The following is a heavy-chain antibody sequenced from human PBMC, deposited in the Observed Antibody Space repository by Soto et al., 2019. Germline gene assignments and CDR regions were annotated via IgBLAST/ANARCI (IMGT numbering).Heavy chain of an antibody. CDR3: TTDRRNTIFGVVMKYNWFDP. V-gene: IGHV3-15*07. CDR1: GFTFSNAW. CDR2: IKSKTDGGTT. Sequence: PGGSLRLSCAASGFTFSNAWMNWVHQAPGKGLEWVGRIKSKTDGGTTDYAAPVKGRFTISRDDSKNTLYLQMNSLKTEDTAVYYFTTDRRNTIFGVVMKYNWFDPWGQGTLVTVSS. D-gene: IGHD3-3*01. J-gene: IGHJ5*02.